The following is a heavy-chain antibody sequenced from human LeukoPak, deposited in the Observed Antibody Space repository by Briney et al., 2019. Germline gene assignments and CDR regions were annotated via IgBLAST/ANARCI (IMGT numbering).Heavy chain of an antibody. V-gene: IGHV4-59*01. CDR1: GGSISSYY. Sequence: PSETLSLTCTVSGGSISSYYWSWIRQPPGKGLEWIGYIYYSGSTNYNPSLKSRVTISVDTSKNQFSLKLSSVTAADTAVYYCASRDRGYSSSWYYFDYWGQGTLVTVSS. CDR2: IYYSGST. D-gene: IGHD6-13*01. CDR3: ASRDRGYSSSWYYFDY. J-gene: IGHJ4*02.